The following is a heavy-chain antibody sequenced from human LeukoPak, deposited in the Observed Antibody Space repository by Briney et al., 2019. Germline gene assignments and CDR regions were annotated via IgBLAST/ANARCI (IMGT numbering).Heavy chain of an antibody. CDR2: ISASGGST. CDR1: GFTFSSYA. CDR3: ANGSPGSYEGHFDY. D-gene: IGHD3-10*01. Sequence: TGGSLRLSCAASGFTFSSYAMSWVRQAPGKGLEWVSTISASGGSTYYADSVKGRFTISRDNSKNTLYLQMNSLRAEDTAVYYCANGSPGSYEGHFDYWGQGTLVTVSS. J-gene: IGHJ4*02. V-gene: IGHV3-23*01.